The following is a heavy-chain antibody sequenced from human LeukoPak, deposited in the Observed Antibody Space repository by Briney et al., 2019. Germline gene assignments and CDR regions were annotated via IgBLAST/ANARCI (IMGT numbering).Heavy chain of an antibody. CDR2: MYNSGST. D-gene: IGHD3-10*01. J-gene: IGHJ6*02. CDR3: ARTMVREYYHDLDV. Sequence: PSETLSLTCTVSGGSISSYYWSWIRQPPGKGLEWIGYMYNSGSTNYNPSLKSRVSISVDMSKNQFSLKLSSVTAADTAVYYCARTMVREYYHDLDVWGQGTTVTVSS. V-gene: IGHV4-59*01. CDR1: GGSISSYY.